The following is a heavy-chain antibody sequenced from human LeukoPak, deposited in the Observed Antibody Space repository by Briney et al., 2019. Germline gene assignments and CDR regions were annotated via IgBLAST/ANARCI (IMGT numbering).Heavy chain of an antibody. CDR2: ISSSGGNT. J-gene: IGHJ4*02. CDR1: GFTFTSA. CDR3: TKGESQPKYYFDY. Sequence: GGSLRLSCAASGFTFTSAMRWVRQARGKGVEWVSSISSSGGNTFYADSVKGRLTISRDNSKNTLYLQMNSLRAEDTAVYYCTKGESQPKYYFDYWGQGTLVTVSS. D-gene: IGHD2-2*01. V-gene: IGHV3-23*01.